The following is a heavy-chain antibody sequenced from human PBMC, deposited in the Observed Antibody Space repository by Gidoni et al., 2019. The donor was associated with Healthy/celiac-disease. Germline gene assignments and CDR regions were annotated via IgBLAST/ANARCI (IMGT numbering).Heavy chain of an antibody. Sequence: QVQLVQSGAEVKKPGASVTVPCKASGYTFTSYDLNWVRQGTGQGLEWMGRMNPNSGNTGYAQKFQGRVTMTRNTSISTAYMELSSLRSEDTAVYYCARTALKGYCSGGSCYSPDYWGQGTLVTVSS. CDR3: ARTALKGYCSGGSCYSPDY. V-gene: IGHV1-8*01. D-gene: IGHD2-15*01. CDR1: GYTFTSYD. CDR2: MNPNSGNT. J-gene: IGHJ4*02.